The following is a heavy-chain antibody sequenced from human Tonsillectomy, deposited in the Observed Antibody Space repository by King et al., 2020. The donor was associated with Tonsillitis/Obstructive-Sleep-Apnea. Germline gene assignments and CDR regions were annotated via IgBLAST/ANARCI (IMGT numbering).Heavy chain of an antibody. Sequence: QLQESGPGLVKPSETLSLTCTVSGGSISTCYWSWIRQPPGKGLEWIGYISYSGSTNYNPSLKSRVTISVDTSKKQFSLKLSSVTAADTAVFYCARVSVDYDILTGYLEGSGWFDPWGQGTLVTVSS. CDR1: GGSISTCY. CDR3: ARVSVDYDILTGYLEGSGWFDP. V-gene: IGHV4-59*01. CDR2: ISYSGST. J-gene: IGHJ5*02. D-gene: IGHD3-9*01.